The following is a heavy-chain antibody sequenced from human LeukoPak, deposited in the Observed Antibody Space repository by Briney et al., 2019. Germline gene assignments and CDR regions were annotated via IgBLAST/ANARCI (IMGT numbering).Heavy chain of an antibody. J-gene: IGHJ4*02. CDR2: INQYGTEK. CDR3: ARTPRANLEWLPSFDY. Sequence: GGSLRLSCVASGFSFSTYWMTWVRRAPGKGLEWVANINQYGTEKYYGDSVKGRFTISRDNAKNSLYLQMNSLRAEDTAVYYCARTPRANLEWLPSFDYWGQGTLVTASS. CDR1: GFSFSTYW. D-gene: IGHD3-3*01. V-gene: IGHV3-7*03.